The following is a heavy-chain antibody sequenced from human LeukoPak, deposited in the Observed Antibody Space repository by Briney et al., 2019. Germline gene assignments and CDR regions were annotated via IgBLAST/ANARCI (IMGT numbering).Heavy chain of an antibody. CDR3: AREGAAAEYYFDY. D-gene: IGHD6-13*01. CDR1: GFTFSSYL. J-gene: IGHJ4*02. CDR2: IKQDGSEK. Sequence: PGGSLRLSCAASGFTFSSYLMSWVRQAPGKGLEWVANIKQDGSEKYHVDSVKGRFTISRDNAKNSLYLQMNSLRAEDTAVYYCAREGAAAEYYFDYWGQGTLVTVSS. V-gene: IGHV3-7*01.